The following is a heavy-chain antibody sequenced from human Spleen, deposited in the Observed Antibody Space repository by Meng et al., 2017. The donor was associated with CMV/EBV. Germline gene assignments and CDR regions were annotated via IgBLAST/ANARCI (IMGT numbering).Heavy chain of an antibody. J-gene: IGHJ6*02. D-gene: IGHD3-3*01. Sequence: GESLKISCAASGFTFSSYGMHWVRQAPGKGLEWVADIYTSGETHYADSVKGRFTISRDNSNNTVSLLMDTLRTEDTAVYYCARAGAVLTDIWSPGSMDVWGQGSKVTVSS. CDR2: IYTSGET. CDR3: ARAGAVLTDIWSPGSMDV. V-gene: IGHV3-NL1*01. CDR1: GFTFSSYG.